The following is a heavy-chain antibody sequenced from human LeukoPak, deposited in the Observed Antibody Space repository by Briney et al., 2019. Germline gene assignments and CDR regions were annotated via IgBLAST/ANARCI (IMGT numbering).Heavy chain of an antibody. V-gene: IGHV3-30*18. Sequence: PGRSLRLSCAASGFSFSSYGMHWVRQAPGKGLEWLTVISYDGNTIYYADSVKGRFTISRDNSKNTLYLQMNSLRIEDTAVYYCAKDLSVVGAHDSFDVWGQGTMVTVSS. J-gene: IGHJ3*01. CDR2: ISYDGNTI. CDR1: GFSFSSYG. CDR3: AKDLSVVGAHDSFDV. D-gene: IGHD1-26*01.